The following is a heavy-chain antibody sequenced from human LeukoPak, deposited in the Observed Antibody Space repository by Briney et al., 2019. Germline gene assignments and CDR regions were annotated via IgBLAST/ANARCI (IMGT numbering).Heavy chain of an antibody. J-gene: IGHJ5*02. CDR3: ARQNYDFWSGPPALFDP. D-gene: IGHD3-3*01. V-gene: IGHV4-39*01. CDR2: IYYSGST. CDR1: GGSISSSSYY. Sequence: PSETLSLTCTVSGGSISSSSYYWGWIRQPPGKGLEWIGSIYYSGSTYYNPSLKSRVTISVDTSKNQFSLKLSSVTAADTAVYYCARQNYDFWSGPPALFDPWGQGTLVTLSS.